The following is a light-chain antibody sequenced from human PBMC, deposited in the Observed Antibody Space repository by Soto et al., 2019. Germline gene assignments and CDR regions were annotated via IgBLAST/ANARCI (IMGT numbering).Light chain of an antibody. V-gene: IGLV2-14*01. CDR2: EGT. CDR3: TAYTTTNTPYV. J-gene: IGLJ1*01. Sequence: QSALTQPASVSGSPGQSITISCSGTSSDVGAYNFVSWYQVHPGRAPKLIISEGTVRPSGVSHRFSGSKSGNSASLTISGLQAEDEADYYCTAYTTTNTPYVFGSGTKLTVL. CDR1: SSDVGAYNF.